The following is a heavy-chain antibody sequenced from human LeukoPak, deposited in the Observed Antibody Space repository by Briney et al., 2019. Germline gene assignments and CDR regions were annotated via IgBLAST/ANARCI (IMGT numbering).Heavy chain of an antibody. J-gene: IGHJ6*03. Sequence: SETLSLTCTVSGVSISSSNSYWGWIRQPPGKGLEWIGSIYYSGNTYYNASLKSQVSISIDTSKNQFSLRLTSVTAADTAVYYCARHRYYYRSGSYYGAPYYMDVWGKGTTVTISS. D-gene: IGHD3-10*01. CDR2: IYYSGNT. CDR3: ARHRYYYRSGSYYGAPYYMDV. V-gene: IGHV4-39*01. CDR1: GVSISSSNSY.